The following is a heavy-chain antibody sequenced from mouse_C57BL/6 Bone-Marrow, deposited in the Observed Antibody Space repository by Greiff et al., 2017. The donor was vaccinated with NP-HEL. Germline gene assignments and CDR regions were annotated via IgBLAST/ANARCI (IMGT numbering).Heavy chain of an antibody. V-gene: IGHV1-76*01. CDR1: GYTFTDYY. J-gene: IGHJ2*01. Sequence: QVQLQQSGAELVRPGASVKLSCKASGYTFTDYYINWVKQRPGQGLEWIARIYPGSGNTYYNEKFKGKATLTAEKSSSTAYMQLSSLTSEDSAVYFCATGGSRVYYFDYWGQGTTLTVSS. D-gene: IGHD1-1*01. CDR2: IYPGSGNT. CDR3: ATGGSRVYYFDY.